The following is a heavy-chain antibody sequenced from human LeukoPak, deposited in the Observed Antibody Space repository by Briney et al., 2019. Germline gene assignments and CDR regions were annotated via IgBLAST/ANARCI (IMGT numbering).Heavy chain of an antibody. V-gene: IGHV3-7*01. Sequence: GGSLRLSCAASGFTFSSYWMSWVCQAPGKGLEWVANIKQDGSEKYYVDSVKGRFTISRDNAKNSLYLQMNSLRAEDTAVYYCARDCKRMGIRWFDPWGQGTLVTVSS. CDR3: ARDCKRMGIRWFDP. CDR1: GFTFSSYW. CDR2: IKQDGSEK. J-gene: IGHJ5*02. D-gene: IGHD6-13*01.